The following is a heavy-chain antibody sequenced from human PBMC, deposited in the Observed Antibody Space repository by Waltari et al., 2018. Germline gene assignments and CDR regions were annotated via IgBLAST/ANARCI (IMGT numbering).Heavy chain of an antibody. Sequence: QVQLVQSGAEVKKPGALVKVSCKASGYTFTGYYMHWVRQAPGQGLEWMGRINPNSGGTNYAQKFQGRVTMTRDTSISTAYMELSRLRSDDTAVYYCARSTPLGSWYFDLWGRGTLVTVSS. D-gene: IGHD2-2*01. CDR1: GYTFTGYY. CDR3: ARSTPLGSWYFDL. CDR2: INPNSGGT. V-gene: IGHV1-2*06. J-gene: IGHJ2*01.